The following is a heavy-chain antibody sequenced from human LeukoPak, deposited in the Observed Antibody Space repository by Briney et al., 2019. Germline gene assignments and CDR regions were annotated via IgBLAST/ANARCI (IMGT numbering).Heavy chain of an antibody. J-gene: IGHJ5*02. CDR2: IYYSGRT. CDR3: ARHRDFYGSGTYSKMGWFDP. CDR1: GGSISSSY. V-gene: IGHV4-59*08. Sequence: SETLSLTCTVSGGSISSSYWSWIRQPPGEGLEWIGYIYYSGRTDYNPSLKSRVTISVETSKSQLSLRLNSVTAADPAVYYCARHRDFYGSGTYSKMGWFDPWGQGTLVTVSS. D-gene: IGHD3-10*01.